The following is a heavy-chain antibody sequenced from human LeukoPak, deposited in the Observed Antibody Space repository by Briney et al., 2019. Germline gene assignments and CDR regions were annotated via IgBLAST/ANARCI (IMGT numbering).Heavy chain of an antibody. D-gene: IGHD1-26*01. J-gene: IGHJ2*01. CDR1: GGAISSYY. CDR2: IYYSGST. Sequence: SETLSLTCTVSGGAISSYYWSWIRQPRGKELEWIGYIYYSGSTNYNPSLKSRVTISVDTSKNQFSLKLSSVTAADTAVYYCARGLDSGSYYLLYWYFDLGGRGTRVTVS. CDR3: ARGLDSGSYYLLYWYFDL. V-gene: IGHV4-59*01.